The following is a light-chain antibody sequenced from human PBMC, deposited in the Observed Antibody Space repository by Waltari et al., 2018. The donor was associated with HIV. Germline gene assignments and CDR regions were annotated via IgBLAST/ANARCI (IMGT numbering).Light chain of an antibody. J-gene: IGLJ3*02. Sequence: QSVLTQPPSVSGAPGQRVTFSCPGSSSNIGAGYDVHWSQQLPGTAPKLLIYGNNNRPSGVPDRFSGSKSGTSASLAITGLQAEDEADYYCQSYDSSLSGSWVFGGGTKLTVL. V-gene: IGLV1-40*01. CDR3: QSYDSSLSGSWV. CDR2: GNN. CDR1: SSNIGAGYD.